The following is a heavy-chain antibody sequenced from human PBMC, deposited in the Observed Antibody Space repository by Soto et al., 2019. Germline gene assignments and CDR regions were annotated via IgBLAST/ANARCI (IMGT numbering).Heavy chain of an antibody. D-gene: IGHD2-15*01. CDR2: VRSNIHNYAT. CDR1: GFTFSRSD. CDR3: SRHEEGRRIVFYGMDV. Sequence: QLVESGGGLVQAGGSLRLSCSASGFTFSRSDLHWVRQAPGKGLEWVGRVRSNIHNYATSFADSVRGRFTISRNDSDNTVTLEMSGLKSEDTALYYCSRHEEGRRIVFYGMDVWGQGTTVTVSS. J-gene: IGHJ6*02. V-gene: IGHV3-73*02.